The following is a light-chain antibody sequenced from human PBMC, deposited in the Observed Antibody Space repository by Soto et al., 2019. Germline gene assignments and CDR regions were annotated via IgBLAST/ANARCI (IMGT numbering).Light chain of an antibody. CDR2: AAS. CDR1: QSISNY. Sequence: DMEMTQSPSSLSASVGDRVTITCRASQSISNYLNWYQHKPGKVPQLLIYAASSLQSGVPTRFSGGGSGTDFTLTINSLQPEDFATYYCQQSYGTPLTFGGGTKIEIK. J-gene: IGKJ4*01. V-gene: IGKV1-39*01. CDR3: QQSYGTPLT.